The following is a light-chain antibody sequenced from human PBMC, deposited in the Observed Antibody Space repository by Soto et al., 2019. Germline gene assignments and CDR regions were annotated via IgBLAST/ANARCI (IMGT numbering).Light chain of an antibody. CDR2: EVS. CDR1: SSDVGRYNY. Sequence: QSVLTQPASVSGSPGQSITISCTGTSSDVGRYNYVSWYQQHPGKAPKLMIYEVSNRPSGVSNRFSASKSSNTASLTISGLQAEDEADYYCTSYTSSTTWVFGGGTKVTVL. V-gene: IGLV2-14*01. CDR3: TSYTSSTTWV. J-gene: IGLJ3*02.